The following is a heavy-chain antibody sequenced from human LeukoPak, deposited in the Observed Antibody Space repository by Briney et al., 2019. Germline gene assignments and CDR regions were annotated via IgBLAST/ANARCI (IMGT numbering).Heavy chain of an antibody. J-gene: IGHJ6*03. CDR2: ISAYNGNT. V-gene: IGHV1-18*01. CDR3: ARAVYCSGGSCYFPLYYYYYYMDV. D-gene: IGHD2-15*01. CDR1: GYTFTSYG. Sequence: ASVKVSCKASGYTFTSYGISWVRQAPGQGLEWMGWISAYNGNTNYAQKLQGRVTMTTDTSTSTAYMELRSLRSDDTAVYYCARAVYCSGGSCYFPLYYYYYYMDVWGKGTTVTVSS.